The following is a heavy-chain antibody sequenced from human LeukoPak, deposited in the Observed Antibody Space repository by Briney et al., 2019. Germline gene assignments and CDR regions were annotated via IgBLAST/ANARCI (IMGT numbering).Heavy chain of an antibody. D-gene: IGHD3-3*01. Sequence: PSETLSLTCAVSGYSISSGYYWGWIRQHPGKGLEWIGSIYHSGSTYYNPSLKSRVTISVDTSKNQFSLKLSSVTAADTAVYYCARLQIFGVVPPDYWGQGTLVTVSS. J-gene: IGHJ4*02. CDR2: IYHSGST. CDR3: ARLQIFGVVPPDY. CDR1: GYSISSGYY. V-gene: IGHV4-38-2*01.